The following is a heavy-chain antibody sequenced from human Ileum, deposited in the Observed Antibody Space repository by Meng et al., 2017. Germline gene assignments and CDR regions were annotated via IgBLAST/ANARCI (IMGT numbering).Heavy chain of an antibody. CDR1: GNTFGSYG. J-gene: IGHJ5*02. D-gene: IGHD6-19*01. Sequence: VPLLEAGPGVMETGASVGVSCKASGNTFGSYGICWVRQAPGEGLGWMGWFVNYVDTYPAPKFQGRVTMTTDTHTNTAFMELRSLTSDDTAVYYCARDRSVGCSGCPLFSWFDPWGQGTLVTVSS. CDR3: ARDRSVGCSGCPLFSWFDP. V-gene: IGHV1-18*01. CDR2: FVNYVDT.